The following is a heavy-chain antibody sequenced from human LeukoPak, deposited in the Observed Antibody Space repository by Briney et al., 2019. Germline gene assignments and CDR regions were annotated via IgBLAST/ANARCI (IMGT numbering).Heavy chain of an antibody. CDR2: INQDGSDQ. Sequence: GGSLRLSCAASGFIFSNSWMNWVRQAPGEGLEWVANINQDGSDQYYVDSVKGRFTISRDNAKNSLYLQMNSLRAEDTAVYYCAELGITMIGGVWGKGTTVTISS. J-gene: IGHJ6*04. CDR3: AELGITMIGGV. CDR1: GFIFSNSW. V-gene: IGHV3-7*01. D-gene: IGHD3-10*02.